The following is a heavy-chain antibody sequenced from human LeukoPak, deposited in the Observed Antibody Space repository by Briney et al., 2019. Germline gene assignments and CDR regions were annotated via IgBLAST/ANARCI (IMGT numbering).Heavy chain of an antibody. D-gene: IGHD1-7*01. CDR3: ATAEAINWNYDY. Sequence: ASVKVSCKASGYTFSSYAMNWVRQAPGQGLEWMGWISAYNGNTNYAQKLQGRVTMTTDTSTSTAYMELRSLRSDDTAVYYCATAEAINWNYDYWGQGTLVTVSS. CDR2: ISAYNGNT. J-gene: IGHJ4*02. CDR1: GYTFSSYA. V-gene: IGHV1-18*01.